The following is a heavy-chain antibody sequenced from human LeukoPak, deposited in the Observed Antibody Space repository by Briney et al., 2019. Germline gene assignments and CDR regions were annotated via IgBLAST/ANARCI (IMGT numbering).Heavy chain of an antibody. CDR3: SRIRGGPYYYDSRNYYYDAFDI. J-gene: IGHJ3*02. D-gene: IGHD3-22*01. Sequence: SGPVLVKPTETLTLTCTVSGSSLSNSRMGVSWIRQPPGKALEWLAHIFSNDEKSYSTSLKSRLTISKDTSKSQVVLTKTNMDPADTATYYCSRIRGGPYYYDSRNYYYDAFDIWGQGTRVTVSS. CDR1: GSSLSNSRMG. V-gene: IGHV2-26*01. CDR2: IFSNDEK.